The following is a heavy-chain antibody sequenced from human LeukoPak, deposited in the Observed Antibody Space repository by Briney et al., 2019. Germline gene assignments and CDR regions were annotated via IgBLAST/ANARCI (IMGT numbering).Heavy chain of an antibody. D-gene: IGHD6-13*01. CDR2: IYTSGST. V-gene: IGHV4-4*07. CDR1: GASISGYW. Sequence: SETLSLTCDVSGASISGYWWSWIRQPAGKGLEWIGRIYTSGSTNYNPSLKSRVTMSVDTSKNQFSLKLSSVTAADTAVYYCAKDSSSWYYFDYWGQGTLVTVSS. CDR3: AKDSSSWYYFDY. J-gene: IGHJ4*02.